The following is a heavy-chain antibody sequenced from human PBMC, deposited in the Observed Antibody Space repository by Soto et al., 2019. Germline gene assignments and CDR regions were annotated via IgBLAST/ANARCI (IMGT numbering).Heavy chain of an antibody. CDR3: TARVSSGSAFDI. D-gene: IGHD6-19*01. CDR2: IKSKMDGGTT. J-gene: IGHJ3*02. CDR1: GFTFSNAW. V-gene: IGHV3-15*01. Sequence: GGSLRLSCAASGFTFSNAWMSWVRQAPGKGLEWVGRIKSKMDGGTTDYPAPVKGRITSSRDDLKNTLYLQMNSLKTEDTAVYYCTARVSSGSAFDIWGQGTMVTVSS.